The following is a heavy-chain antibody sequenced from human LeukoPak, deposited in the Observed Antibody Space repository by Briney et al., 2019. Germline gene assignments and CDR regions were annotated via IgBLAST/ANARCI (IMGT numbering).Heavy chain of an antibody. J-gene: IGHJ6*03. V-gene: IGHV4-61*02. CDR3: ARDSFSDLWSGYLPIYYMDV. Sequence: SQTLSLTCTVSGGSISSGSYYWRWIRQPAGKGLEWIGRIYTSGSTNYNPSLKSRVTISVDTSKNQFSLKLSSVTAADTAVYYCARDSFSDLWSGYLPIYYMDVWGKGTTVTVSS. CDR1: GGSISSGSYY. CDR2: IYTSGST. D-gene: IGHD3-3*01.